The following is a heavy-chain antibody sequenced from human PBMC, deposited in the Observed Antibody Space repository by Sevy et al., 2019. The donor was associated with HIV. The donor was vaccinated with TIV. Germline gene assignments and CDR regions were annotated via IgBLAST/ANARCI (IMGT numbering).Heavy chain of an antibody. D-gene: IGHD3-3*01. V-gene: IGHV6-1*01. CDR3: ARAITIFGLTIMLDP. CDR2: TYFRSKWYM. Sequence: SQTLSLTCAISGDSVSSNSVAWNWIRQSPSRGLEWLGRTYFRSKWYMDYALSVKGRILISTDTSKNQPSLQLNSVTPEDTAVYYCARAITIFGLTIMLDPWGQGTLVTVSS. J-gene: IGHJ5*02. CDR1: GDSVSSNSVA.